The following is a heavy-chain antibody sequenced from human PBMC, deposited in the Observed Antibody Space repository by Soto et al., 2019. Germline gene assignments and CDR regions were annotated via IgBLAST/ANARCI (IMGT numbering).Heavy chain of an antibody. V-gene: IGHV5-10-1*01. CDR2: IDPSDSYT. CDR1: GYSFTSYW. D-gene: IGHD6-13*01. J-gene: IGHJ4*02. Sequence: GESLKISCKGSGYSFTSYWISWVRQMPGKGLEWMGRIDPSDSYTNYSPSFQGHVTISADKSISTAYLQWSSLKASDTAMYYCAIHEDSSSWPDFWGQGTLVTVSS. CDR3: AIHEDSSSWPDF.